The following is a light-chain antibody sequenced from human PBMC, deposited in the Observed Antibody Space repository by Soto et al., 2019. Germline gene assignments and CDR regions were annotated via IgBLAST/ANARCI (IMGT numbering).Light chain of an antibody. Sequence: QSVLTQPPSVSAAPGQKVTISCSGSSSNIGNNYVSWYQQLPGTAPKLLIYDNNKRPSGIPDRFSGSKSGTSATLGITGLQTGDEADYYCGTWDSSLSAGVFGTGTEVTDL. CDR2: DNN. CDR1: SSNIGNNY. J-gene: IGLJ1*01. CDR3: GTWDSSLSAGV. V-gene: IGLV1-51*01.